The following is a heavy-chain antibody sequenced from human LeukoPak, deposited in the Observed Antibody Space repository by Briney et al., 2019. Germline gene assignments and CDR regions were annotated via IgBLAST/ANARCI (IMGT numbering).Heavy chain of an antibody. D-gene: IGHD2-2*01. Sequence: GGSLRLSCAASGFTFSSYAMSWVRQAPGKGLEWVSAISGSGGSTYYADSVKGRFTISRDNSKNTLYLQMNSLRAEDTAVYYCAKDGPIVVVPAAGHEASYGMDVWGQGTTVTVSS. CDR2: ISGSGGST. J-gene: IGHJ6*02. CDR1: GFTFSSYA. CDR3: AKDGPIVVVPAAGHEASYGMDV. V-gene: IGHV3-23*01.